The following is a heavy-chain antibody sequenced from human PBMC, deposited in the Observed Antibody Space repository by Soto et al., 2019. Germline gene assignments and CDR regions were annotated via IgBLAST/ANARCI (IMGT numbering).Heavy chain of an antibody. D-gene: IGHD2-15*01. Sequence: PGGSLRLSCAASGFTFSSYGMHWVRQAPGKGLEWVAVIWYDGSNKYYADSVKGRFTISRDNSKNTLYLQMNSLRAEDTAVYYCARAIHDCSGGSCYFYYYYYYMDVWGKGTTVTVSS. CDR3: ARAIHDCSGGSCYFYYYYYYMDV. V-gene: IGHV3-33*01. J-gene: IGHJ6*03. CDR2: IWYDGSNK. CDR1: GFTFSSYG.